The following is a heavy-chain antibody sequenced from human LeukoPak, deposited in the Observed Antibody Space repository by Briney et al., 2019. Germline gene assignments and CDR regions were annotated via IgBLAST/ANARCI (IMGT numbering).Heavy chain of an antibody. D-gene: IGHD5-18*01. J-gene: IGHJ4*02. CDR1: GGSISSGGYS. V-gene: IGHV4-30-2*01. CDR3: ARDPGYSYGFDY. CDR2: IYHTGST. Sequence: PSETLSLTCAVSGGSISSGGYSWSWIRQPPGKGLEWIGYIYHTGSTSYNPSLKSRVIISVDRSKNQFSLKLSSVTAADTAVYYCARDPGYSYGFDYWGQGTLVTVSS.